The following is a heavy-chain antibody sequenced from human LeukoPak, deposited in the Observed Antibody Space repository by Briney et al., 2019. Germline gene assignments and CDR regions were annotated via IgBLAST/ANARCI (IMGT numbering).Heavy chain of an antibody. CDR2: IYTSGST. Sequence: SETLSLTCTVSGGSISSGSYYWSWIRQPAGKGLEWIGRIYTSGSTNCNPSLKSRVTISVDTSKNQFSLKLSSVTAADTAVYYCARAPTISGYYENWFDPWGQGTLVTVSS. D-gene: IGHD3-22*01. J-gene: IGHJ5*02. CDR1: GGSISSGSYY. CDR3: ARAPTISGYYENWFDP. V-gene: IGHV4-61*02.